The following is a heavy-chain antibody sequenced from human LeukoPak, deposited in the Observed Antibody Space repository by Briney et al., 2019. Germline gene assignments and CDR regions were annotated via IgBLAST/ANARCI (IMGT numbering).Heavy chain of an antibody. J-gene: IGHJ3*01. CDR1: GFTFSSYS. V-gene: IGHV3-21*01. Sequence: PGGSLRLSCTASGFTFSSYSMNWVRQAPGKGLQWVSSISSGSTYIYYADSLKGRFTISRDNTKNSLYLQMNSLRGEDAAVYYRARGDGATPPDVFDVWGQGTMVTVSS. CDR3: ARGDGATPPDVFDV. D-gene: IGHD3-10*01. CDR2: ISSGSTYI.